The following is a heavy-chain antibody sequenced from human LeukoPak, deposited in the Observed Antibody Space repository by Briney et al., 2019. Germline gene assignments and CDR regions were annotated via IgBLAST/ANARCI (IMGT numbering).Heavy chain of an antibody. CDR2: ISGSGGST. CDR3: ANLATYYDFWSGYYWDY. D-gene: IGHD3-3*01. Sequence: QPGGSLRLSCAASGFIFSSYAMSWVRQAPGKGLEWVSAISGSGGSTYYADSVKGRFTISRDNSKNTLYLQMNSLRAEDTAVYYCANLATYYDFWSGYYWDYWGQGTLVTVSS. CDR1: GFIFSSYA. J-gene: IGHJ4*02. V-gene: IGHV3-23*01.